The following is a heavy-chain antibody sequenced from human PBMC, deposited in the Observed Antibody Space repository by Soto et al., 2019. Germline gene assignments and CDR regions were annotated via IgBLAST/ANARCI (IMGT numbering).Heavy chain of an antibody. V-gene: IGHV1-69*12. CDR3: ASNSNPVSYHYGLDV. J-gene: IGHJ6*02. CDR2: IIPIFGTA. D-gene: IGHD4-4*01. Sequence: QVQQVQSGAEVKKPGSSVKVSCKASGGTFSSYAISWVRQAPGQGLEWMGGIIPIFGTANYAQKFQGRVTITADESTSTVYMELRSLRSEDTAVYHCASNSNPVSYHYGLDVWGQGTTVTVS. CDR1: GGTFSSYA.